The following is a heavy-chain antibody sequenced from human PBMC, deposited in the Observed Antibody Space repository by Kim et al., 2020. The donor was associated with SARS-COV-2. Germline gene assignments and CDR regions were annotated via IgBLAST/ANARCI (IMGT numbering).Heavy chain of an antibody. V-gene: IGHV1-3*01. J-gene: IGHJ5*02. Sequence: QGRVTITRDTSASTAYMELSSLRSEDTAVYYCARTYCSGGSCYLSWFDPWGQGTLVTVSS. CDR3: ARTYCSGGSCYLSWFDP. D-gene: IGHD2-15*01.